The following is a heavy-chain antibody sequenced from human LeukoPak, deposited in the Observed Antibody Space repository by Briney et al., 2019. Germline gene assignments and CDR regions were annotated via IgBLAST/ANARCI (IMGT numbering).Heavy chain of an antibody. J-gene: IGHJ4*02. CDR3: ARGGSIAAASTGFDY. Sequence: EASVKVSCKASGGTFSSYAISWVRQAPGQGLEWMGRIIPIFGIANYAQKFQGRVTITADKSTSTAYMELSSLRSEDTAVYYCARGGSIAAASTGFDYWGQGTLVTVSS. CDR2: IIPIFGIA. CDR1: GGTFSSYA. D-gene: IGHD6-13*01. V-gene: IGHV1-69*04.